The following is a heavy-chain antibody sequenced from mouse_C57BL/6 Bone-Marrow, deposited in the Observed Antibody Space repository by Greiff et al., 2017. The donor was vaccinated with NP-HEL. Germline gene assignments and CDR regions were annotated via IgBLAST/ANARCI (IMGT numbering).Heavy chain of an antibody. CDR1: GFTFTDYY. CDR2: VYPYNGGT. CDR3: ARLSTVVASSDAMDY. V-gene: IGHV1-36*01. D-gene: IGHD1-1*01. J-gene: IGHJ4*01. Sequence: DVQLVESGPVLVKPGPSVKISCKASGFTFTDYYMHLVKQSHGKSLEWIGLVYPYNGGTSYNQKFKGKATLTVDTSSSTAYMELNSLTSEDSAVYYCARLSTVVASSDAMDYWGQGTSVTVSS.